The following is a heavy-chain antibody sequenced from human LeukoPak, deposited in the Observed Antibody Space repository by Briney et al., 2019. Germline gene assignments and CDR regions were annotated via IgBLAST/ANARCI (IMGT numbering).Heavy chain of an antibody. J-gene: IGHJ4*02. CDR2: ISGSGGST. D-gene: IGHD3-3*01. CDR3: AKADFWSGYYLNLDY. Sequence: GGSLRLSCAASGFTFNSYAMSWVRQAPGKGLEWVSAISGSGGSTYYADSVKGRFTISRDNSKNTLYLQMNSLRAEDTAVYYCAKADFWSGYYLNLDYWGQGTLVTVSS. V-gene: IGHV3-23*01. CDR1: GFTFNSYA.